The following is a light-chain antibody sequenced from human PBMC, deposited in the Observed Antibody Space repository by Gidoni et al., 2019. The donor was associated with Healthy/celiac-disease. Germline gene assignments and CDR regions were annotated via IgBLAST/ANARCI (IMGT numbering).Light chain of an antibody. V-gene: IGKV1-39*01. CDR2: AAS. CDR1: QSISSY. Sequence: DIQMTQSPSSLSASVGDRVPITCRASQSISSYLNWYQQKPGKAPKLLIYAASSLQSGVPSRFSGXGXGTDFTLTISSLQPEDFATYYCQQSYSXPXTFGGGTKVEIK. CDR3: QQSYSXPXT. J-gene: IGKJ4*01.